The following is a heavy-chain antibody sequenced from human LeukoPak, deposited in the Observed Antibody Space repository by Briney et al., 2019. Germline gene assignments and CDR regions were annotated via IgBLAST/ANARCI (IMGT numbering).Heavy chain of an antibody. CDR1: GYSFSNYW. J-gene: IGHJ5*02. CDR3: ARGLRDCSSTSCYGVNWFDP. D-gene: IGHD2-2*01. Sequence: GESLKISCKGSGYSFSNYWIGWVRQISGRGLEWMGIIYPGDSDTRYSPSFQGQVTISADKSITTAYLQWSSLKASDTAMYYCARGLRDCSSTSCYGVNWFDPWGQGTLVTVSS. CDR2: IYPGDSDT. V-gene: IGHV5-51*01.